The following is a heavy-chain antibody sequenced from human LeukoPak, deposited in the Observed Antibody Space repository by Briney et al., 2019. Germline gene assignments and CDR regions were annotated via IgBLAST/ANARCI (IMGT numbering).Heavy chain of an antibody. CDR1: GGSISGYF. V-gene: IGHV4-59*08. CDR3: ARREYCGGTSCYSAALDF. J-gene: IGHJ4*02. Sequence: SETLFLTCTVSGGSISGYFWGWIRQSPGKGLEWIGYIFYSGFTNYNPSLKSRVTISVDTSKNQFSLKLTSVTAADTAVYFCARREYCGGTSCYSAALDFWGQGILVTVSS. CDR2: IFYSGFT. D-gene: IGHD2-15*01.